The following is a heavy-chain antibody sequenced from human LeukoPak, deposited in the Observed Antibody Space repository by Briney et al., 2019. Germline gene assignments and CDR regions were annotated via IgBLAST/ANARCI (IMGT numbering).Heavy chain of an antibody. V-gene: IGHV1-18*04. CDR2: IGAFNGNT. CDR1: VYTFSIYG. CDR3: ARGVTFGSRWYGPYNWFDP. Sequence: GASVNVSCKAAVYTFSIYGICWVGWARGHGMEWMGWIGAFNGNTNNVQKLQRRVSITTHTYTSTAYMELRSRRSDDTAVYSCARGVTFGSRWYGPYNWFDPWGQGSLVTVSS. J-gene: IGHJ5*02. D-gene: IGHD6-13*01.